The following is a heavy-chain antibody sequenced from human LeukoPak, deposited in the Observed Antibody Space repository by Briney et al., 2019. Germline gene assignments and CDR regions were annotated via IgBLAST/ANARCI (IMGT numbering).Heavy chain of an antibody. CDR1: GGSISSYY. D-gene: IGHD2-21*02. CDR2: IYYSGST. J-gene: IGHJ4*02. CDR3: ARLRGGDFYFDY. V-gene: IGHV4-59*08. Sequence: SETLSLTCTVSGGSISSYYWSWIRQPPGKGLEWIGYIYYSGSTNYNPSLKSRITISVDTSKNQFSLKLSSVTAADTAVYYCARLRGGDFYFDYWGQGTLVTVSS.